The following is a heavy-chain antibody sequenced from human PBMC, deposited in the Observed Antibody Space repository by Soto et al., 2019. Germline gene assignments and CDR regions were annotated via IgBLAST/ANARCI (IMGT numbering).Heavy chain of an antibody. D-gene: IGHD1-26*01. CDR3: ARISGSYYYGMDV. J-gene: IGHJ6*02. CDR2: IYHSGST. Sequence: TSETLSLTCAVSGGSISSSNWWSCVRQPPGKGLEWIGEIYHSGSTNYNPSLKSRVTISVDKSKNQFSLKLSSVTAADTAVYYCARISGSYYYGMDVWGQGTTVTVSS. CDR1: GGSISSSNW. V-gene: IGHV4-4*02.